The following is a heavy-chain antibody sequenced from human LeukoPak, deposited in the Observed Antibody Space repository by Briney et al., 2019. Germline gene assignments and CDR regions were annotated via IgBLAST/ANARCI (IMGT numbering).Heavy chain of an antibody. Sequence: PGGSLRLSCAASGSTFSGYWMNWVRQVPGKGLAWVANIKQDGSEKYYVDSVKGRFTISRDNAKNSLYLQLNSLRAEDTAVYYCAGGTGWLIDYWGQGTLVTVSS. J-gene: IGHJ4*02. CDR1: GSTFSGYW. CDR2: IKQDGSEK. D-gene: IGHD6-19*01. V-gene: IGHV3-7*04. CDR3: AGGTGWLIDY.